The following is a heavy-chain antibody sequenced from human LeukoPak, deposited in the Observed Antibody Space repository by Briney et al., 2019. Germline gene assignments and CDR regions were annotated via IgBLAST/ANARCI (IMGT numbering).Heavy chain of an antibody. CDR2: IDPSDSYT. CDR1: GYSFASYW. D-gene: IGHD3-10*01. J-gene: IGHJ4*02. V-gene: IGHV5-10-1*01. CDR3: ARLNYYGSGSYSHDY. Sequence: GESLKISGKGSGYSFASYWISWVRQMPGKGLEWMGRIDPSDSYTKYSPSFQGHVTISADKSISTAYLQWSSLEASDTAMYYCARLNYYGSGSYSHDYWGQGTVVTVSS.